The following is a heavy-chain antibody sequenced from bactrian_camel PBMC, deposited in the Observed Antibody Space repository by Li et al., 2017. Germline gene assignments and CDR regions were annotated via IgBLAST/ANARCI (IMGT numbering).Heavy chain of an antibody. CDR2: IDRASKS. V-gene: IGHV3S53*01. J-gene: IGHJ4*01. D-gene: IGHD5*01. CDR3: AAAPARLGPFSLDPYEYNY. CDR1: GYMFTAYG. Sequence: HVQLVESGGGSVQAGGSLRLSCAVSGYMFTAYGMGWFRQAPGKEREGVASIDRASKSLYADSVKGRFTISRDNAKNTLYLQMDSLKPEDTAMYYCAAAPARLGPFSLDPYEYNYWGQGTQVTVS.